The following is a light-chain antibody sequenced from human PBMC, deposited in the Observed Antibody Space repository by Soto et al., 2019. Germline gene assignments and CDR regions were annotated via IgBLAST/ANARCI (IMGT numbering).Light chain of an antibody. CDR1: STDVGGYNY. V-gene: IGLV2-11*01. CDR3: CSYAGSYTLV. Sequence: QSVLTQPRSVPGSPGQSVTISCTGTSTDVGGYNYVSWYQQHPGKAPKLIIYDVSKRPSGVPDRFSGSKSGNTASLTISGLQAEDEADYYCCSYAGSYTLVFGGGTKLTVL. J-gene: IGLJ2*01. CDR2: DVS.